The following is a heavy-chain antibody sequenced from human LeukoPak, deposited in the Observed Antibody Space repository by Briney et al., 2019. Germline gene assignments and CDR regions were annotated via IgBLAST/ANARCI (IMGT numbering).Heavy chain of an antibody. CDR3: ASIPGYCTSGVCPREDWFDP. V-gene: IGHV1-2*02. D-gene: IGHD2-8*01. CDR1: GYTFTGYY. J-gene: IGHJ5*02. CDR2: INPNSGGT. Sequence: ASVKVSCKASGYTFTGYYMHWVRQAPGQGLEWMGWINPNSGGTNYAQKFQGRVTMTRDTSISTAYMELSRLRSDDTAVYYCASIPGYCTSGVCPREDWFDPWGQGTLVTVSS.